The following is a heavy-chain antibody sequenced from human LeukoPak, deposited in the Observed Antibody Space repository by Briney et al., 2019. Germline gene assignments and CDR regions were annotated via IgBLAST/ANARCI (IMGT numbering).Heavy chain of an antibody. CDR1: GFTFRIYA. CDR2: ISSSGGTI. Sequence: GGSLRLSCAASGFTFRIYAMNWVRQSPGKGLEWLSYISSSGGTIHYADPVKGRFTISRDNAKNSLYLQMNSLRAEDTAVYYCARDPLYYDFWSGYYLHGYFDYWGQGTPVTVSS. V-gene: IGHV3-48*04. D-gene: IGHD3-3*01. CDR3: ARDPLYYDFWSGYYLHGYFDY. J-gene: IGHJ4*02.